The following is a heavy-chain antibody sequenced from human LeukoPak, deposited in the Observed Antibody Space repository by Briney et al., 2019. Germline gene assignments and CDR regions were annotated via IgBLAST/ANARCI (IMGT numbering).Heavy chain of an antibody. CDR3: ARAGFRYCSGGSCYVPHY. Sequence: GGSLRLSCAASGFTFSSYAMHWVRQAPGRGLEWVAVISYDGSNKYYADSVKGRFTISGDNSKNTLHLQMNSLRAEDTAVYYCARAGFRYCSGGSCYVPHYWGQGTLVTASS. J-gene: IGHJ4*02. CDR2: ISYDGSNK. V-gene: IGHV3-30-3*01. D-gene: IGHD2-15*01. CDR1: GFTFSSYA.